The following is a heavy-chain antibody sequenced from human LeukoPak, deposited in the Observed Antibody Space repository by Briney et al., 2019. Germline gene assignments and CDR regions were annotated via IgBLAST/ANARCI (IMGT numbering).Heavy chain of an antibody. J-gene: IGHJ4*02. CDR2: INHSGST. D-gene: IGHD6-13*01. CDR1: GGSFSGYY. CDR3: ARSIRYSSSWYRYYFDY. V-gene: IGHV4-34*01. Sequence: SETLSLTCAVYGGSFSGYYWSWIRQPPGKGLEWIGEINHSGSTNYNPSLKSRVTISVDTSKNQFSLKLSSVTAADTAVYYCARSIRYSSSWYRYYFDYWGQGTLVTVSS.